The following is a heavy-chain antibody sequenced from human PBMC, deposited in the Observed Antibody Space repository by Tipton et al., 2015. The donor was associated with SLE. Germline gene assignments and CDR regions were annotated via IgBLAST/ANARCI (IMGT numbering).Heavy chain of an antibody. CDR3: ARSPRGGGYYPYYFDY. V-gene: IGHV4-39*07. CDR2: IYFNGST. CDR1: AGSISTSSYY. J-gene: IGHJ4*02. Sequence: TLSLTCTVSAGSISTSSYYWGWIRQPPGKGLEWIGIIYFNGSTHYNSSLKSRVTISVDTSKNQFSLKLSSVTAADTAVYYCARSPRGGGYYPYYFDYWGQGTLVTVSS. D-gene: IGHD3-3*01.